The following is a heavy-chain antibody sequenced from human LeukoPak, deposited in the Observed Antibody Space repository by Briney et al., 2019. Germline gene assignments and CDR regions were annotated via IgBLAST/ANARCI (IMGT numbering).Heavy chain of an antibody. Sequence: SETLSLTCTVSGYPISSGYYWGWIRQPPGKGLELIGNIYRSGSTYYNPSLKSRVTISVDTSKNQFSLKLTSVTAADTAVYYCARDRSGPFLFDHWGQGTLVTVSS. J-gene: IGHJ4*02. CDR2: IYRSGST. V-gene: IGHV4-38-2*02. CDR3: ARDRSGPFLFDH. CDR1: GYPISSGYY.